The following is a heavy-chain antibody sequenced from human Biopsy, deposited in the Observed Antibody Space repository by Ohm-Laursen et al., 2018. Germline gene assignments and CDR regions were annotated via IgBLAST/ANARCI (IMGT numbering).Heavy chain of an antibody. CDR3: VKAAASYGSRGYYYDY. Sequence: SLRLSCAASGFTFEDYAMHWVRQAPGKGLEWLSGISWRSAHIDYADSVKGRFTISRDNAKKSLYLQMNSLRAEDTAMYYCVKAAASYGSRGYYYDYWGQGTLVTVSS. J-gene: IGHJ4*02. D-gene: IGHD3-22*01. CDR2: ISWRSAHI. V-gene: IGHV3-9*01. CDR1: GFTFEDYA.